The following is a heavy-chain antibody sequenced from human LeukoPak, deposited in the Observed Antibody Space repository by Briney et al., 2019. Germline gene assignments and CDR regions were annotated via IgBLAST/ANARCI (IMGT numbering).Heavy chain of an antibody. V-gene: IGHV3-66*01. Sequence: GGSLRLSCAASGLTVSSNYMTWVRQAPGKGLEWVAVIFNDGYTFYADSVKGRFSISRDNSENTLYLQMNSLRAADTAVYYYARVHSGSIDYWGQGTLVSVSS. CDR3: ARVHSGSIDY. CDR2: IFNDGYT. D-gene: IGHD6-19*01. CDR1: GLTVSSNY. J-gene: IGHJ4*02.